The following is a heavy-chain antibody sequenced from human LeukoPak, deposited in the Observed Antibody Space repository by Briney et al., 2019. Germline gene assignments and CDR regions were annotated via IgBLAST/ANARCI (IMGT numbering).Heavy chain of an antibody. J-gene: IGHJ4*02. CDR3: ARDRGAVAATWFDY. V-gene: IGHV3-11*05. CDR2: IGSSSTYT. D-gene: IGHD6-19*01. Sequence: PGGSLRLSCAASGFTFSGYYMSWVRQAPGKGPEWVSCIGSSSTYTNYAVKGRFTISRDNAKNSLYLQMDGLRAEDTAVYYCARDRGAVAATWFDYWGQGTLVTVSS. CDR1: GFTFSGYY.